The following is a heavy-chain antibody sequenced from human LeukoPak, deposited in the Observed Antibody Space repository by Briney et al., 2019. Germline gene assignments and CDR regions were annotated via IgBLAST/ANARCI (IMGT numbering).Heavy chain of an antibody. CDR3: ALTTTTVTTRTIDY. J-gene: IGHJ4*02. D-gene: IGHD4-17*01. Sequence: SETLSLACAVYGGSFSGYFWTWIRQPPGKGLEWIGEISHSGNTNYNPSLKSRVTISLDTSKNQFSLKLSSVTAADTAIYYCALTTTTVTTRTIDYWGQGTLVTVSS. CDR1: GGSFSGYF. V-gene: IGHV4-34*01. CDR2: ISHSGNT.